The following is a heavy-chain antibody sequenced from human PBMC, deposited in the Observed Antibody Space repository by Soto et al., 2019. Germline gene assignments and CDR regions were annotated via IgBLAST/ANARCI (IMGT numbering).Heavy chain of an antibody. D-gene: IGHD3-22*01. CDR2: IDPSDSQT. V-gene: IGHV5-10-1*01. CDR3: ARQIYDSDTGPNFQYYFDS. CDR1: GYSFAGYW. Sequence: NPGKSLKISCKGSGYSFAGYWITWVRQKPGKGLEWMGRIDPSDSQTYYSPSFRGHVTISVTKSITTVFLQWSSLRASDTAMYYCARQIYDSDTGPNFQYYFDSWGQGTPVTVS. J-gene: IGHJ4*02.